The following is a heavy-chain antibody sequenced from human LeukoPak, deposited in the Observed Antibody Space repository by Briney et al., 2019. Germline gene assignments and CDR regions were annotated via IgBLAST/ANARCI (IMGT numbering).Heavy chain of an antibody. CDR2: INPNSGGT. CDR1: GYTFTGYY. D-gene: IGHD4-4*01. J-gene: IGHJ6*02. V-gene: IGHV1-2*02. CDR3: ASPNYSNYYYYGMDV. Sequence: ASVKVSCKASGYTFTGYYMHWVRQAPGQRLEWMGWINPNSGGTNYAQKFQGRVTMTRDTSISTAYMELSRLRSDDTAVYYCASPNYSNYYYYGMDVWGQGTTVTVSS.